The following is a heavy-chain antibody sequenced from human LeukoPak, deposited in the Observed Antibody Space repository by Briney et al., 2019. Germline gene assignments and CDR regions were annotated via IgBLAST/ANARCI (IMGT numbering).Heavy chain of an antibody. CDR2: ISNTGGST. V-gene: IGHV3-23*01. J-gene: IGHJ1*01. D-gene: IGHD2-15*01. CDR1: GFSFNTYA. Sequence: GGLRLSCAASGFSFNTYAMSWVRQAPGKGLEWVSAISNTGGSTYYADSVKGRFTISRDKSKNTLSLQMNSLRAEDTAVYYCAQQVGYCSSGSCYFTYWGQGTLVTVSS. CDR3: AQQVGYCSSGSCYFTY.